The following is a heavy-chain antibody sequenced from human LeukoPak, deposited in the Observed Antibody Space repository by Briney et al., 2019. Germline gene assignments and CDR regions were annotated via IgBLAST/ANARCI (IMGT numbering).Heavy chain of an antibody. V-gene: IGHV1-69*13. CDR2: IIPILGTA. J-gene: IGHJ4*02. CDR1: GGTFSSYA. D-gene: IGHD3-22*01. Sequence: SVKVSCKASGGTFSSYAISWVRQAPGQGLEWMGGIIPILGTANYAQKFQGRVTITADESTSTAYMELSSLRSEDTAVYYCVKDRDYYYDSSALSGYWGQGTLVTVSS. CDR3: VKDRDYYYDSSALSGY.